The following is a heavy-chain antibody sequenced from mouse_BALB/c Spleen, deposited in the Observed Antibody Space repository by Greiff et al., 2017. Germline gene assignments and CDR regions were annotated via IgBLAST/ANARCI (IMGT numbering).Heavy chain of an antibody. V-gene: IGHV1-7*01. CDR2: INPSTGYT. Sequence: QVHVKQSGAELAKPGASVKMSCKASGYTFTSYWMHWVKQRPGQGLEWIGYINPSTGYTEYNQKFKDKATLTADKSSSTAYMQLSSLTSEDSAVYYCARRTTVVTGLDYWGQGTTLTVSS. CDR1: GYTFTSYW. CDR3: ARRTTVVTGLDY. J-gene: IGHJ2*01. D-gene: IGHD1-1*01.